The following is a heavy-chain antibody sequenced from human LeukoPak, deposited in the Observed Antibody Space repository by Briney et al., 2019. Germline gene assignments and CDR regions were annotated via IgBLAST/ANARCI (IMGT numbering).Heavy chain of an antibody. V-gene: IGHV3-64*01. D-gene: IGHD6-13*01. CDR1: GFTLSSYA. Sequence: GRSLRLSCAASGFTLSSYAMHWVRQAPGKGLEYVSAISSNGGSTYYANSVKGGFTISRDNSKNTLYLQMGSLRAEDMAVYYCARVGYSSSWWGQGTLVTVSS. CDR3: ARVGYSSSW. J-gene: IGHJ4*02. CDR2: ISSNGGST.